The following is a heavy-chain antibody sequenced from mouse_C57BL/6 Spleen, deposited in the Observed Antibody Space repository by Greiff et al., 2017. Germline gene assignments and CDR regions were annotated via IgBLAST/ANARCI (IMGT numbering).Heavy chain of an antibody. CDR2: IYPGDGDT. J-gene: IGHJ4*01. CDR1: GYAFSSYW. CDR3: AREGDYGSSRDAMDD. Sequence: VKLLESGAELVKPGASVKISCKASGYAFSSYWMNWVKQRPGKGLEWIGQIYPGDGDTNYNGKFKGKATLTADKSSSTAYMQLSSLTSEDSAVDFGAREGDYGSSRDAMDDWGQGTSVTVAS. D-gene: IGHD1-1*01. V-gene: IGHV1-80*01.